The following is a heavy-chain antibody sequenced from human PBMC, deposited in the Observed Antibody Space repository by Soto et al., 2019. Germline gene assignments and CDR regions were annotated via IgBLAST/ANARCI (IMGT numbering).Heavy chain of an antibody. V-gene: IGHV1-8*01. D-gene: IGHD2-2*01. CDR1: GYTFISYD. CDR2: LNPNSGNT. Sequence: QVQLVQSGAEVKKPGASVKVSCKASGYTFISYDINWVRQATGQGLEWMGSLNPNSGNTVYAQKVQGRVTVTTNTSIATAYMELSSLRSDDTAVYYCARGMRFRTSTRPALWSVSYYYKMDVWGEGTTVTVSS. J-gene: IGHJ6*03. CDR3: ARGMRFRTSTRPALWSVSYYYKMDV.